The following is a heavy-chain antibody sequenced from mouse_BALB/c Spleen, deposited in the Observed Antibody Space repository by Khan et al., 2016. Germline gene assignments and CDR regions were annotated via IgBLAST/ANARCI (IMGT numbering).Heavy chain of an antibody. J-gene: IGHJ3*01. Sequence: QVQLQQPGAELVKPGASVKLSCKASGYTFTSYWMHWVKQRPGQGLEWIGEINPSNGRTNYNEKFKSKATLTADQSSSTAFMQLSSLTSEASAVYYCARALYDYDGAYWGQGTLVTVSA. CDR3: ARALYDYDGAY. D-gene: IGHD2-4*01. V-gene: IGHV1S81*02. CDR1: GYTFTSYW. CDR2: INPSNGRT.